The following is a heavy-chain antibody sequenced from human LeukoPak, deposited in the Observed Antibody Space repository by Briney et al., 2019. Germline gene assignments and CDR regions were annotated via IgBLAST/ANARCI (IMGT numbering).Heavy chain of an antibody. V-gene: IGHV3-7*01. CDR2: IKKDVGEK. CDR3: ARGPPYGSRSDNFDY. D-gene: IGHD3-10*01. J-gene: IGHJ4*02. Sequence: GGSLRLSCAASGFTFSSHWMTWIRQAPGKGLEWVASIKKDVGEKFYVDSVKGRFTISRDNAKNSLYLHMNSLRVEDTAVYYCARGPPYGSRSDNFDYWGQGTLVTVSS. CDR1: GFTFSSHW.